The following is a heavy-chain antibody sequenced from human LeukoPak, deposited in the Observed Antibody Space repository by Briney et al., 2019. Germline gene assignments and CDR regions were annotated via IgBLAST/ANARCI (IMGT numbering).Heavy chain of an antibody. CDR2: IYYSRST. CDR3: ARAIGPFWSEANWFDP. V-gene: IGHV4-59*08. CDR1: GGSISSYY. D-gene: IGHD3-3*01. Sequence: PSETLSLTCTVSGGSISSYYWSWIRQPPGKGLEWIGYIYYSRSTNYNPSLKSRVTISVDTSKNQFSLKLSSVTAADTAVYYCARAIGPFWSEANWFDPWGQGTLVTVSS. J-gene: IGHJ5*02.